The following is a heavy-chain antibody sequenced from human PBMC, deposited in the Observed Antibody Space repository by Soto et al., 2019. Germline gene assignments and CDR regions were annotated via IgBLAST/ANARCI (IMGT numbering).Heavy chain of an antibody. CDR2: IIPIFGTP. Sequence: QVQLVQSVAEVKKPGSSVKVSCKASGDSFSSYAISWVRQAPGHGLEWMGRIIPIFGTPNYAQRVGGRVKITADESTSTANMELSSLRYDDTAVYYCVTGGHYYETSALAYWGQGTLVTVYS. CDR1: GDSFSSYA. CDR3: VTGGHYYETSALAY. V-gene: IGHV1-69*01. J-gene: IGHJ4*02. D-gene: IGHD3-22*01.